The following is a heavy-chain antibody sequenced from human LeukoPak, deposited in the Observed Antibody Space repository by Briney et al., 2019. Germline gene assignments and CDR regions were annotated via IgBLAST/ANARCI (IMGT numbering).Heavy chain of an antibody. J-gene: IGHJ6*03. Sequence: ASVKVSCKASGYTFTSYGISWVRQAPGQGLEWMGWISAYNGNTNYAQKLQGRVTMTTDTSTSTAYMELRSLRSDDTAVYYCARAVYYYDSSGYYDYYYMDVWGKGTTVTVSS. CDR2: ISAYNGNT. CDR3: ARAVYYYDSSGYYDYYYMDV. V-gene: IGHV1-18*01. CDR1: GYTFTSYG. D-gene: IGHD3-22*01.